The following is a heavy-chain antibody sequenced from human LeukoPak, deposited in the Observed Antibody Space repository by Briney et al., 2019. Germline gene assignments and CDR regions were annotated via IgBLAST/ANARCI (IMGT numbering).Heavy chain of an antibody. Sequence: GASVKVSCKASGGTFSSYAISWVRQAPGQGLEWMGRIIPILGIANYAQKFQGRVTITADKSTSTAYMELSSLRSEDTAVYYCARDLIQGDAFDIWGQGTMVTVSS. CDR1: GGTFSSYA. V-gene: IGHV1-69*04. D-gene: IGHD2-8*01. J-gene: IGHJ3*02. CDR3: ARDLIQGDAFDI. CDR2: IIPILGIA.